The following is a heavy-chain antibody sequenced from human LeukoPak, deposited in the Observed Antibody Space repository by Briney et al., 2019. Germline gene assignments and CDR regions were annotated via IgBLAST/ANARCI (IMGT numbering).Heavy chain of an antibody. V-gene: IGHV3-9*01. CDR3: ASVVGAIVY. Sequence: GGSLRLSCAASGFTFDDYAMHWVRQAPGKGLEWVSGISWNSGSIGYADSVKGRFTISRDNAKNSLYLQMNSLRAEDTALYYCASVVGAIVYWGQGTLVTVSS. J-gene: IGHJ4*02. D-gene: IGHD1-26*01. CDR1: GFTFDDYA. CDR2: ISWNSGSI.